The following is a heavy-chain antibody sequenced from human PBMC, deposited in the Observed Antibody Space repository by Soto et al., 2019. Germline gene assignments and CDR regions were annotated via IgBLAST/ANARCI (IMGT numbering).Heavy chain of an antibody. CDR2: INPSGGST. CDR3: ARGRNPGIAVAPTVWFDP. V-gene: IGHV1-46*01. CDR1: GYTFTSYY. Sequence: PGPSVKVSCKASGYTFTSYYMHWVRQAPGQGLEWMGIINPSGGSTSYAQKFQGRVTMTRDTSTSTVYMELSSLRSEDTAVYYCARGRNPGIAVAPTVWFDPWGQGTLVTVS. J-gene: IGHJ5*02. D-gene: IGHD6-19*01.